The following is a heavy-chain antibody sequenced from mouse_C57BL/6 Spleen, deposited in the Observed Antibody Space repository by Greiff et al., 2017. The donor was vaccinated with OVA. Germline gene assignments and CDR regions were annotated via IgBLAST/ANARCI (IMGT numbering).Heavy chain of an antibody. CDR3: AREGRGYAMDY. J-gene: IGHJ4*01. Sequence: VQLQESGAELVKPGASVKISCKASGYAFSSYWMNWVKQRPGKGLEWIGQIYPGDGDTNYNGKFKGKATLTADKSSSTAYMQLSSLTSEDSAVYFCAREGRGYAMDYWGQGTSVTVSS. CDR2: IYPGDGDT. D-gene: IGHD3-3*01. V-gene: IGHV1-80*01. CDR1: GYAFSSYW.